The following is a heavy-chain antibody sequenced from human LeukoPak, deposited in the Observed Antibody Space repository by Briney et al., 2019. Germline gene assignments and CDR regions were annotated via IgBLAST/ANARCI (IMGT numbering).Heavy chain of an antibody. Sequence: SETLSLNCTVSGGSVSSGSYYWSWIRQPPGKGLEWIGYIYYSGSTNYNPSLKSRVTISVDTSKNQFSLKLSSVTAADTAVYYCARDKRIEYSSSSDVIYGMDVWGQGTTVTVSS. V-gene: IGHV4-61*01. J-gene: IGHJ6*02. CDR1: GGSVSSGSYY. CDR3: ARDKRIEYSSSSDVIYGMDV. D-gene: IGHD6-6*01. CDR2: IYYSGST.